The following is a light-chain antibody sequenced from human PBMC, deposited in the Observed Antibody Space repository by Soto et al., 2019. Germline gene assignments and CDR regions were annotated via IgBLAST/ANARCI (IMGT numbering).Light chain of an antibody. CDR3: SSYTGSSTYVV. V-gene: IGLV2-14*01. J-gene: IGLJ2*01. CDR1: SSDVGGYNY. CDR2: DVS. Sequence: QSALTQPASVSGSPGQSITISCTGTSSDVGGYNYVSWYQQHPGKAPKLLFYDVSNRPSGVSSRVSGSKSGNTASLTISGLQAEDEADYYCSSYTGSSTYVVFGGGTKLTVL.